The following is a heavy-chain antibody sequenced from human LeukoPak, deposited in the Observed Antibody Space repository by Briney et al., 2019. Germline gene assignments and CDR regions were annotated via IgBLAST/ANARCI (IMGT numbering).Heavy chain of an antibody. D-gene: IGHD5-18*01. Sequence: SETLSLICAVSGYSISSGYYWGWIRQPPGKGLEWIGSIYHSGSTYYNPSLKSRVTISVDTSKNQFSLKLSSVTAADTAVYYCARQRYSYGYPGYWGQGTLVTVSS. CDR2: IYHSGST. CDR3: ARQRYSYGYPGY. V-gene: IGHV4-38-2*01. CDR1: GYSISSGYY. J-gene: IGHJ4*02.